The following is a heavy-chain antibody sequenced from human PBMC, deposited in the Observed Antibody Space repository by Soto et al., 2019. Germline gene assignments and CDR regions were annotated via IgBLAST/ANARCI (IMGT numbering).Heavy chain of an antibody. CDR1: GFTFGSFW. V-gene: IGHV3-7*01. Sequence: EVQLVEHGGGLAQPGGSLRLSCAASGFTFGSFWMSWVRQAPGKGLEWVADIKEDGSEKHYVESVKGRFTISRDNAKKSLYLQTNRLRAEDTAVYYCARTRVSRSYSLFDYWGQGSLVTVSS. CDR3: ARTRVSRSYSLFDY. J-gene: IGHJ4*02. CDR2: IKEDGSEK. D-gene: IGHD3-22*01.